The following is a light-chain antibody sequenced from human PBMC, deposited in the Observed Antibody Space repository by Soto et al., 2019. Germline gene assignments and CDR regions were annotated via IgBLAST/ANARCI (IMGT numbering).Light chain of an antibody. V-gene: IGKV3D-15*01. CDR2: GSS. Sequence: EIVMTQSPATLSVSPGEMATLSCRASQSISSNLAWYQQRPGQAPRLLIYGSSSRAAGIPDRFRGSGTGTDFTLTIRRLEPDDGGVYYCQQYSDEPHTFGLGTKVEIQ. J-gene: IGKJ2*01. CDR3: QQYSDEPHT. CDR1: QSISSN.